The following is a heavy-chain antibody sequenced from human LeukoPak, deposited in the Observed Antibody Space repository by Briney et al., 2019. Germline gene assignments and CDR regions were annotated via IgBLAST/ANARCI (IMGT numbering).Heavy chain of an antibody. CDR1: GFTFSSYW. J-gene: IGHJ4*02. V-gene: IGHV3-7*03. CDR2: IKQDGSEK. D-gene: IGHD3-22*01. CDR3: ARDPYYYDSSGYH. Sequence: GGSLRLSYAASGFTFSSYWMSWVRQAPGKGLEWVANIKQDGSEKYYVDSVKGRFTISRDNAKNSLYLQMNSLRAEDTAVYYCARDPYYYDSSGYHWGQGTLVTVSS.